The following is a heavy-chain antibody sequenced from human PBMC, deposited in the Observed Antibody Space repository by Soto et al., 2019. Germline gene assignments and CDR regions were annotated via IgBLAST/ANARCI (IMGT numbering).Heavy chain of an antibody. CDR3: ARERTFGDNKHNYMDV. V-gene: IGHV3-33*01. J-gene: IGHJ6*03. D-gene: IGHD3-10*01. CDR2: IWSDGSNE. Sequence: QVQLVESGGGVVQPGRSLRLSCAAPGFTFSRHGMHWVRQAPGKGLQWVGVIWSDGSNEVYADSVKGRFIISRDNSKNILYLQMNSLRAEDTAVYYCARERTFGDNKHNYMDVWGTGITVTVSS. CDR1: GFTFSRHG.